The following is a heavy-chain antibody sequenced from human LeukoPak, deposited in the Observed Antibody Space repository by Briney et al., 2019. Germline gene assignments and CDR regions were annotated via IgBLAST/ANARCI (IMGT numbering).Heavy chain of an antibody. D-gene: IGHD3-16*02. Sequence: PSETLSLTCVVYGGSFSGYYWSWIRQPPGKGLEWIGETNHSGSTNYNPSLKSRVTISVDTSKNQFSLKLSSVTAADTAVYYCARGLNDYVWGSYRRTHFDYWGQGTLVTVSS. CDR1: GGSFSGYY. J-gene: IGHJ4*02. CDR2: TNHSGST. V-gene: IGHV4-34*01. CDR3: ARGLNDYVWGSYRRTHFDY.